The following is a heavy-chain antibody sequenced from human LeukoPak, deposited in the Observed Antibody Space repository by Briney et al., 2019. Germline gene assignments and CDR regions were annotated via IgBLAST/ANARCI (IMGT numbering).Heavy chain of an antibody. CDR2: INHSGST. CDR1: GGSFSGYY. CDR3: ARRSYSSGWYY. V-gene: IGHV4-34*01. Sequence: SETLSLTCAVYGGSFSGYYWSWIRQPPGKGLEWIGEINHSGSTNYNPSLTSRVTISVDTSKNQFSLKLSSVTAADTAVYYCARRSYSSGWYYWGQGTLVTVSS. D-gene: IGHD6-19*01. J-gene: IGHJ4*02.